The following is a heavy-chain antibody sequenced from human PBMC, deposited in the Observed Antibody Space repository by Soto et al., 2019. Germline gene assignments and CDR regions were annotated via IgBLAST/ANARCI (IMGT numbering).Heavy chain of an antibody. J-gene: IGHJ4*02. Sequence: ELQLVECGGDLVQPGGSLRLSCAGAEFTCSTCWMRWVRQSPGKGPEWVANIKLDGCEKFSLDSVKGTFTISRDNAKKSLYLQMNLMRAVDTAVYYCPGEKHWGQGTLVTVSS. CDR1: EFTCSTCW. V-gene: IGHV3-7*05. CDR2: IKLDGCEK. CDR3: PGEKH.